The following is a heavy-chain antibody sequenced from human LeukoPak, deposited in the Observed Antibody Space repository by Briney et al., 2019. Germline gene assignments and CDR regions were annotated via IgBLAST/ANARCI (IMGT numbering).Heavy chain of an antibody. CDR1: GFTFSSYA. Sequence: PGRSLRLSCAASGFTFSSYAMHWVRQAPGKGLEWVAVISYDGSNKYYADSVKGRFTISRDNSKNTLYLQMNSLRAEDTAVYYCARGRNGGDYYFDYWGQGTLVTVSS. D-gene: IGHD2-21*02. J-gene: IGHJ4*02. CDR3: ARGRNGGDYYFDY. V-gene: IGHV3-30-3*01. CDR2: ISYDGSNK.